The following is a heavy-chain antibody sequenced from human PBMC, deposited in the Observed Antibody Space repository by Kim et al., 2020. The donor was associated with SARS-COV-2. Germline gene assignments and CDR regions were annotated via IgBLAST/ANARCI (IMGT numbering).Heavy chain of an antibody. Sequence: SETLSLTCTVSGGSISSGGYYWSWIRQHPGKGLEWIGYIYYSGSTYYNPCLKSRVTISVDTSKNQFSLKLSSVTAADSAVYYCARDDAFDIWGQGTMVTVSS. CDR3: ARDDAFDI. CDR1: GGSISSGGYY. V-gene: IGHV4-31*03. J-gene: IGHJ3*02. CDR2: IYYSGST.